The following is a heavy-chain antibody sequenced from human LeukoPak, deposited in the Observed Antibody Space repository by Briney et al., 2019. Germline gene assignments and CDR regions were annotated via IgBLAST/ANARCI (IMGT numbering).Heavy chain of an antibody. D-gene: IGHD6-13*01. CDR1: GGSLSGYY. V-gene: IGHV4-34*01. Sequence: PLETLSLTCAVYGGSLSGYYWSWIRRPPGTELGWMGEINHSGSTNYNPSLKSRVTISVDTSKNQYSLKLSSLTAADTAVYDCARHGRVAAAGRLWYYYYMDFWGKGTTVTISS. CDR2: INHSGST. CDR3: ARHGRVAAAGRLWYYYYMDF. J-gene: IGHJ6*03.